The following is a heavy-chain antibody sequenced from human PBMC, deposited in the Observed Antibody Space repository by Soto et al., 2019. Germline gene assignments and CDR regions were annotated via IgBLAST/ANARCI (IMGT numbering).Heavy chain of an antibody. V-gene: IGHV1-3*01. CDR3: ARRSGYYYYFDY. D-gene: IGHD3-22*01. Sequence: ASVKVSCKASGYTFTSYAMHWVRQAPGQRLEWIGWINAGNGNTKYSQKFQGRVTITRDTSASTAYMELSSLRSEDTAVYYCARRSGYYYYFDYWGQGTLVTVSS. J-gene: IGHJ4*02. CDR1: GYTFTSYA. CDR2: INAGNGNT.